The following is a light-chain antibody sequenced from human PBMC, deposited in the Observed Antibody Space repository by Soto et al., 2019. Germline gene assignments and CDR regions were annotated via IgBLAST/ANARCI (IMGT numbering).Light chain of an antibody. Sequence: QSALTQPASVSGSPGQSITISCTGTSSDVGGYNYVSWYQQHPDKAPKLMIYDVSNRPSGVSNRFSGSKSGNTASLTISGLQADDEADYYCCSYTTSSTRVFGGRTKVTVL. V-gene: IGLV2-14*03. CDR1: SSDVGGYNY. J-gene: IGLJ2*01. CDR2: DVS. CDR3: CSYTTSSTRV.